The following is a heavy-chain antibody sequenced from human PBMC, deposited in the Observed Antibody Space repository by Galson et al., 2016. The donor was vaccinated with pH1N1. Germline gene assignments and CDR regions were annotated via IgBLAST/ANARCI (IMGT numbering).Heavy chain of an antibody. D-gene: IGHD6-13*01. V-gene: IGHV4-30-4*08. CDR1: GGSISSGDYY. CDR3: ARGAAAGGTQYFQH. J-gene: IGHJ1*01. Sequence: TLSLTCTVSGGSISSGDYYWTWIRQPPGKGLEWVGYIFYSGSTYYNPSLKSRVTTSLDTSTNQFSLKLSSVTAADTAAYYCARGAAAGGTQYFQHWGQGTLVTVSS. CDR2: IFYSGST.